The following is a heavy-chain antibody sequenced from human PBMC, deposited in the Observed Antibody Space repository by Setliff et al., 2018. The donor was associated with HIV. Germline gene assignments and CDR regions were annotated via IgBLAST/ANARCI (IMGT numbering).Heavy chain of an antibody. D-gene: IGHD3-3*01. V-gene: IGHV1-69-2*01. Sequence: AASVKVSCKASGYTFTDYYIHWVQQAPGKGLEWMGRVDPEDGETRIAEKFQGRVTLTAETSKDTAYMELSSLRYEDTAVYYCATMAENNYDFWSAYYRWFDPWGQGTLVTVSS. J-gene: IGHJ5*02. CDR3: ATMAENNYDFWSAYYRWFDP. CDR2: VDPEDGET. CDR1: GYTFTDYY.